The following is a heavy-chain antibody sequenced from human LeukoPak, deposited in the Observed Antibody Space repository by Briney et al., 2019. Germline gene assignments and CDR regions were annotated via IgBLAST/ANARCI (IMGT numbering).Heavy chain of an antibody. D-gene: IGHD3-10*01. Sequence: PSETLSLTCAVYGGSFSGYYWSWIRQPPGKGLEWIGEINHSGSTHYNPSPMLRVTISVDTSKIQFSRKLSSLTAADTAVYYCARVEGYGSGSYQKYYFDYWGQGTLVTVSS. CDR2: INHSGST. CDR1: GGSFSGYY. J-gene: IGHJ4*02. CDR3: ARVEGYGSGSYQKYYFDY. V-gene: IGHV4-34*01.